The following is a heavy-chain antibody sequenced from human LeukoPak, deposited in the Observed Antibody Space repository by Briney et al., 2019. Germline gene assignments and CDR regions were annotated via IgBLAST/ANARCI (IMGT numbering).Heavy chain of an antibody. CDR2: IKADSGGT. CDR3: APNNFGF. V-gene: IGHV1-2*02. CDR1: GYTFTGYY. Sequence: ASVKVSCKASGYTFTGYYMHWVRQAPGQGLEGMGWIKADSGGTRYAQQFQGRVTMTRDTSISAAYMELSRLRSDDTAMYYCAPNNFGFWGQGTLVTVSS. J-gene: IGHJ4*02.